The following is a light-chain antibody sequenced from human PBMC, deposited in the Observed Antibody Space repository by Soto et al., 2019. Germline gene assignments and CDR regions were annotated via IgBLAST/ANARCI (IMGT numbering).Light chain of an antibody. V-gene: IGKV1-39*01. J-gene: IGKJ1*01. CDR2: AAS. CDR1: QSISRY. Sequence: DIQVTQSPSSLSASVGDRVTITCRASQSISRYLNWYRQKPGRAPNLLIYAASNLQSGVPSRFSGSGSGTDFTLTISSLQPGDFATYYCHQSYNAPWTFGQGTKVEIK. CDR3: HQSYNAPWT.